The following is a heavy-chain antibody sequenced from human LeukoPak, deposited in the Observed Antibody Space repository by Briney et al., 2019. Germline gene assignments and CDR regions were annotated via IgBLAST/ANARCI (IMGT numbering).Heavy chain of an antibody. V-gene: IGHV1-3*01. CDR3: AKDLEPQLVGAADY. J-gene: IGHJ4*02. CDR1: GYTFTSYA. CDR2: INAGNGNT. D-gene: IGHD1-26*01. Sequence: ASVKVSCKASGYTFTSYAMHWVRQAPGQRLEWMGWINAGNGNTKYSQKFQGRVTITRDTSASTAHMELSSLRSEDTAVYYCAKDLEPQLVGAADYWGQGTLVTVSS.